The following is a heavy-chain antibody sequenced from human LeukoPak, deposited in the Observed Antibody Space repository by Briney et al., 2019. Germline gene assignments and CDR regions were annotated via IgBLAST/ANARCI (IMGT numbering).Heavy chain of an antibody. CDR1: GFTFSSYA. J-gene: IGHJ4*02. CDR3: ARDRGDGYNMRIGIFDY. D-gene: IGHD5-24*01. CDR2: ISYDGSNK. V-gene: IGHV3-30*04. Sequence: PGGSLRLSCAASGFTFSSYAMHWVHQAPGKGLEWVAVISYDGSNKYYADSVKGRFTISRDNSKNTLYLQMNSLRAEDTAVYYCARDRGDGYNMRIGIFDYWGQGTLVTVSS.